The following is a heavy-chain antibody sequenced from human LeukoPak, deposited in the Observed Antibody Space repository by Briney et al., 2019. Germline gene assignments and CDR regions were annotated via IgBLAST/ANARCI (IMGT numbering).Heavy chain of an antibody. D-gene: IGHD3-16*01. CDR1: GFTFSSYG. Sequence: GGSLRLSCAASGFTFSSYGMHWVRQAPGKGLEWVAVIWYDGSNKYYADSVKGRFTISRDNSKNTLYPQMNSLRAEDTAVYYCARGSDYAGAFDYWGQGTLVTVSS. CDR3: ARGSDYAGAFDY. CDR2: IWYDGSNK. J-gene: IGHJ4*02. V-gene: IGHV3-33*08.